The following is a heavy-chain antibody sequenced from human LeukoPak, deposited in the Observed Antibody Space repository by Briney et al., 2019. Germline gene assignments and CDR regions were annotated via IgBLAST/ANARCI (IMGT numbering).Heavy chain of an antibody. Sequence: SETLSLTCTVSGYSISNGYYWDWIRQPPGRGLEWIGNIYRRGSTSYNPSFKSRGTISVDTSKNQFSLKVNSVTAADTAVYYCARRHSSGWFYYWGQGTLVTVSS. CDR1: GYSISNGYY. D-gene: IGHD6-19*01. CDR3: ARRHSSGWFYY. V-gene: IGHV4-38-2*02. J-gene: IGHJ4*02. CDR2: IYRRGST.